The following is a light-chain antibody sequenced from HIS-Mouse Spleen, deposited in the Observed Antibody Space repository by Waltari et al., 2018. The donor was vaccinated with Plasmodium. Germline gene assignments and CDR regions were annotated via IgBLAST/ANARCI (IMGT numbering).Light chain of an antibody. CDR3: QQYNNWPRGT. V-gene: IGKV3-15*01. CDR1: QSVSSN. J-gene: IGKJ1*01. Sequence: EIVMTQSSATLSVSPGDRATLSCRASQSVSSNLAWYQQKPGQAPRLLIYGASTRATGIPARFSGSGSGTEFTLTISSMQSEDFAVYYCQQYNNWPRGTFGQGTKVEIK. CDR2: GAS.